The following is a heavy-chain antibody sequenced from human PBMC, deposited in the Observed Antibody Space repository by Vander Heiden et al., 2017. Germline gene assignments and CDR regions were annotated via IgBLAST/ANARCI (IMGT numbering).Heavy chain of an antibody. CDR3: ARDQRLAAAGTSHYYYYYGMDV. CDR2: IIPIFGTA. J-gene: IGHJ6*02. V-gene: IGHV1-69*01. Sequence: QVQLVQSGAEVKKPGSSVKVSCKASGGTFSSSAISWVGQAPGQGLEWMGGIIPIFGTANYAQKFQGRVTITADESTSTAYMELSSLRSEDTAVYYCARDQRLAAAGTSHYYYYYGMDVWGQGTTVTVSS. CDR1: GGTFSSSA. D-gene: IGHD6-13*01.